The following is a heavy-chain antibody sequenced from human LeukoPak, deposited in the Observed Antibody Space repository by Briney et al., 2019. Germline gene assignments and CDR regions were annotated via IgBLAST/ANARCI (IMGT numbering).Heavy chain of an antibody. CDR3: ASIRGYSYGSLDY. V-gene: IGHV1-69*05. Sequence: SVKVSCKASGGTFSSYAISWVRQAPGQGLEWMGGIIPIFGTANYAQKFQGRVTITTDESTSTAYLELSSLRSEDTAVYYCASIRGYSYGSLDYWGQGTLVTASS. CDR2: IIPIFGTA. D-gene: IGHD5-18*01. CDR1: GGTFSSYA. J-gene: IGHJ4*02.